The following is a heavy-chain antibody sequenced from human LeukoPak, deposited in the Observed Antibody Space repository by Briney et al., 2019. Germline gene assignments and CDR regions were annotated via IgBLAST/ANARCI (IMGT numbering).Heavy chain of an antibody. CDR2: IYSDDTT. CDR3: ARALAAAAHTSFDY. CDR1: AFTVSSNY. J-gene: IGHJ4*02. V-gene: IGHV3-66*01. D-gene: IGHD6-13*01. Sequence: PGGSLRLSCAASAFTVSSNYMSWVRQAPGKGLEWVSIIYSDDTTYYADSVKGRFAISRDNSKNTVYLQMHSLRAEDTAVYYCARALAAAAHTSFDYWGQGTLVTVSS.